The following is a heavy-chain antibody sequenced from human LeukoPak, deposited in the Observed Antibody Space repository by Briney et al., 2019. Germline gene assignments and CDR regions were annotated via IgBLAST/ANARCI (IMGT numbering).Heavy chain of an antibody. CDR2: IIPIFGTA. V-gene: IGHV1-69*13. CDR3: ARDPDSSGYYGDAFDI. J-gene: IGHJ3*02. D-gene: IGHD3-22*01. Sequence: ASVKVSCKASGYTFTSYYMHWVRQAPGQGLEWMGGIIPIFGTANYAQKLQGRVTITADESTSTAYMELSSLRSEDTAVYYCARDPDSSGYYGDAFDIWGQGTMVTVSS. CDR1: GYTFTSYY.